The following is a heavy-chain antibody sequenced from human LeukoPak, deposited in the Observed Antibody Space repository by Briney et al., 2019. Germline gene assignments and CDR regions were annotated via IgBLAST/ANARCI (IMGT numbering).Heavy chain of an antibody. V-gene: IGHV3-7*01. CDR3: ARVGATSYFDY. J-gene: IGHJ4*02. Sequence: QAGGSLRLSCAASGFTFSSYWMSWVRQAPGKGLEWVANIKQDGSEKYYVDSVRGRFTISRDNAKNSLYLQMNSLRAEDTAVYYCARVGATSYFDYWGQGTLVTVSS. CDR1: GFTFSSYW. CDR2: IKQDGSEK. D-gene: IGHD1-26*01.